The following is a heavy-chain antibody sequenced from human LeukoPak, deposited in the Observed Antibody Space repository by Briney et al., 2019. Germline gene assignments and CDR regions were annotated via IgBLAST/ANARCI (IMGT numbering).Heavy chain of an antibody. Sequence: PGGSLRLSCAASGFTFSDYYMSWIRQAPGKGLEWVSSISYSGPHMFYADSVRGRFTISRDNAENSLFLQMNSLRAEDTAVYFCASNDYRDEGIDSWGQGTLVTVSS. J-gene: IGHJ4*02. CDR2: ISYSGPHM. D-gene: IGHD4-17*01. CDR1: GFTFSDYY. V-gene: IGHV3-11*04. CDR3: ASNDYRDEGIDS.